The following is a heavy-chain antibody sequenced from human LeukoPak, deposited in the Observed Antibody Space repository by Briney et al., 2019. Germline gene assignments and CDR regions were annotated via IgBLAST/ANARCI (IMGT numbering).Heavy chain of an antibody. Sequence: PSETLSLTCAVYGGSFSGYYWSWIRQPPGKGLEWIGEINHSGSTNYSPSLKSRVTISVDTSKNQFSLKLSSVTAADTAVYYCARGRILDYYDSSGYYHRWFDPWGQGTLVTVSS. D-gene: IGHD3-22*01. CDR3: ARGRILDYYDSSGYYHRWFDP. CDR1: GGSFSGYY. V-gene: IGHV4-34*01. CDR2: INHSGST. J-gene: IGHJ5*02.